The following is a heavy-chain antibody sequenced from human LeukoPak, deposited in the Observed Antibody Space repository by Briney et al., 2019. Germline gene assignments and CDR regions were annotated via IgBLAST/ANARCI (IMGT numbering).Heavy chain of an antibody. J-gene: IGHJ6*03. CDR3: ARNRGDYDYYYYYMDV. V-gene: IGHV3-7*01. D-gene: IGHD4-17*01. CDR1: GFTFSTYW. CDR2: IKQDGSEK. Sequence: GGALRLSCAVSGFTFSTYWMSWVRQAPGTGLEWVASIKQDGSEKSYVDSVKGRFTISRDNAKNSLYLQMNSLRVEDTAVYYCARNRGDYDYYYYYMDVWGKGTTVTVSS.